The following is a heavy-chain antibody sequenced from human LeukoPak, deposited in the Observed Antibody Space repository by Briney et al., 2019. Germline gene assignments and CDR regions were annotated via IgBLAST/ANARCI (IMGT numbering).Heavy chain of an antibody. CDR1: GFTFSSYA. J-gene: IGHJ2*01. CDR3: AKPNSSSWDWYFGL. D-gene: IGHD6-13*01. V-gene: IGHV3-23*01. CDR2: ISGSGGST. Sequence: GGSLRLSCAASGFTFSSYAMSWVRQAPGKGLEWVSAISGSGGSTYYADSVKGRFTISRDNSKNTLYLQMNSLRVEDTAVYYCAKPNSSSWDWYFGLWGRGTLVTVSS.